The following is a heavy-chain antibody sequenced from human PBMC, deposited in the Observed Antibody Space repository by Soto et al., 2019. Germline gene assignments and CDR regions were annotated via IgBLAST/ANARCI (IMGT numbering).Heavy chain of an antibody. CDR2: IYHSGST. Sequence: SETLSLTWAASGGSISDSNLWRCVRPPPGKGLEWIGEIYHSGSTNYNPSLKSRVTISVDKSKNQFSLKLSSVTVADTAAYYCARVHSSGWYGRAGYYYGMDVWGQGTTVTVSS. D-gene: IGHD6-19*01. J-gene: IGHJ6*02. CDR3: ARVHSSGWYGRAGYYYGMDV. V-gene: IGHV4-4*02. CDR1: GGSISDSNL.